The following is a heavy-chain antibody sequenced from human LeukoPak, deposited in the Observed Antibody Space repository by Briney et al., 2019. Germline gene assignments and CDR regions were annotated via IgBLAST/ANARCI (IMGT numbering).Heavy chain of an antibody. D-gene: IGHD3-22*01. CDR1: GFTFSNYA. V-gene: IGHV3-23*01. CDR2: ISGSGGST. CDR3: AKDRYFDSSGLRGNYYFDY. Sequence: PGGSLRLSCAASGFTFSNYAMSWVRQAPGKGLEWVSVISGSGGSTYYTDSVKGRFTISRDNSKNTLYLQMNSLRAEDTGVYYCAKDRYFDSSGLRGNYYFDYWGQGTLVTVSS. J-gene: IGHJ4*02.